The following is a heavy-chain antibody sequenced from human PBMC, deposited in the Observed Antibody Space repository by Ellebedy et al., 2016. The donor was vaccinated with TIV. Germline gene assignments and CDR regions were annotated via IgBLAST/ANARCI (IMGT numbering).Heavy chain of an antibody. CDR2: INPNSGGT. D-gene: IGHD5-18*01. V-gene: IGHV1-2*04. CDR1: GYTFTGYY. J-gene: IGHJ4*02. Sequence: AASVTVSCKASGYTFTGYYMHWVRQAPGQGLEWMGWINPNSGGTNYAQKFQGWVTMTRDTSISTAYMELSRLRSDDTAVYYCARLKLSDTAMVAFDYWGQGTLVTVSS. CDR3: ARLKLSDTAMVAFDY.